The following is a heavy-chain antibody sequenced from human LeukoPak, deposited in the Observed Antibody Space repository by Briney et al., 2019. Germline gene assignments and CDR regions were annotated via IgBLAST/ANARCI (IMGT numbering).Heavy chain of an antibody. CDR3: TTLDAYRYFDL. J-gene: IGHJ2*01. CDR2: IFYTGST. Sequence: SETLSLTCTVSGGSISSYYWSWIRQPPGKGLEWIGYIFYTGSTNYNPSLKSRVTVSVDTSKNYFFLRLSSVTAADTAVYYCTTLDAYRYFDLWGRGTLVTVSS. D-gene: IGHD2-15*01. V-gene: IGHV4-59*12. CDR1: GGSISSYY.